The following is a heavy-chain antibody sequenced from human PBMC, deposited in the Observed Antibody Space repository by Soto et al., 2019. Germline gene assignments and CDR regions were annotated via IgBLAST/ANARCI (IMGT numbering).Heavy chain of an antibody. CDR2: ISYDGISK. J-gene: IGHJ4*03. D-gene: IGHD3-16*01. CDR1: GFTFSRFS. V-gene: IGHV3-30*09. CDR3: VREGTMAPQGFGQ. Sequence: QVQLVESGGGVVQPGRSLRLSCAASGFTFSRFSMHWVRQAPGKGLEWVAFISYDGISKYYADSVKGRFAISRDNSKNTLYLQMYSLRPEDTAVYYSVREGTMAPQGFGQWDQGSLVTVSS.